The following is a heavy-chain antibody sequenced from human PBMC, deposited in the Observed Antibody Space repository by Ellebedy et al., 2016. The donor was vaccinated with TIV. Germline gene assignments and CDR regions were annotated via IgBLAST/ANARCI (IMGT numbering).Heavy chain of an antibody. J-gene: IGHJ4*02. CDR2: IYYSGST. D-gene: IGHD6-13*01. V-gene: IGHV4-59*01. Sequence: MPSETLSLTCTVSGGSISSYYWSWIRQPPGKGLEWIGYIYYSGSTNYNPSLKSRVTISVDTSKNQFSLKLSSVTAADTAVYYCARDRRGQLVRYFDYWGQGTLVTVSS. CDR1: GGSISSYY. CDR3: ARDRRGQLVRYFDY.